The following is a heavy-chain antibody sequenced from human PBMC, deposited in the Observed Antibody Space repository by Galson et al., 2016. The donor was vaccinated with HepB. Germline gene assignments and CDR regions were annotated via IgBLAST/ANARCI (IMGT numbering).Heavy chain of an antibody. J-gene: IGHJ4*02. Sequence: SLRPSCAASGFTFYNYAMDWVRQAPGGGLEWVAAIGGNGSPTYYADSVRGRFSISRDNSKNTLYLQMNSLRAEDTALYYCARGGGHGFFDHWGQGTQVTVSS. D-gene: IGHD3-10*01. CDR2: IGGNGSPT. CDR1: GFTFYNYA. CDR3: ARGGGHGFFDH. V-gene: IGHV3-23*01.